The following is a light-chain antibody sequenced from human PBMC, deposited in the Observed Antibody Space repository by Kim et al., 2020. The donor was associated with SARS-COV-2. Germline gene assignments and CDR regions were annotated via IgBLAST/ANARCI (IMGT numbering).Light chain of an antibody. CDR2: EVT. CDR3: SSYAGINNFL. CDR1: SSDVGGYNY. V-gene: IGLV2-8*01. Sequence: QSALTQPPSASGSPGQSITISCTGSSSDVGGYNYVSWYQQHPGKAPKLLIYEVTKRPSGVPDRFSGSKSVNTASLTVSGLQAEDEADYYCSSYAGINNFLSGGGTQLTVL. J-gene: IGLJ2*01.